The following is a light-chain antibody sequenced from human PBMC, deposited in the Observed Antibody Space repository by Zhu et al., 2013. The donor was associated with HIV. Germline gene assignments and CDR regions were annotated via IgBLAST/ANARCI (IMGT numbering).Light chain of an antibody. J-gene: IGKJ5*01. Sequence: EIALTQSPATLSLSPGERATLSCRAGQSVSSSLAWYQQRPGQAPRLLIYGASSRATGIPDRFSGSGSGTEFTLTISRLEPEDFAVYYCQQYNNWPITFGQGTRLEIK. CDR3: QQYNNWPIT. V-gene: IGKV3-11*01. CDR2: GAS. CDR1: QSVSSS.